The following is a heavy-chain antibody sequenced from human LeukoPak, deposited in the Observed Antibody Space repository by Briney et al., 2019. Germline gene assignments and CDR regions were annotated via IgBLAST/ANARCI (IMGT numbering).Heavy chain of an antibody. J-gene: IGHJ5*02. V-gene: IGHV4-59*12. D-gene: IGHD2-2*02. Sequence: PSETLSLTCTVSGGSITNYYWSWIRQPPGKGLEWIGYIHYSGNTNYNPSLKSRVTISVDTSKNHFSLKLSSVTAADTAVYYCARGGIRVVVVPAAIRGWFDPWGQGTLVTVSS. CDR3: ARGGIRVVVVPAAIRGWFDP. CDR1: GGSITNYY. CDR2: IHYSGNT.